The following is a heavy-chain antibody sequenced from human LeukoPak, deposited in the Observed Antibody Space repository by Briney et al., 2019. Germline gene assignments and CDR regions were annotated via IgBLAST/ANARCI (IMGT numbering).Heavy chain of an antibody. V-gene: IGHV4-59*08. CDR2: IYYSGST. J-gene: IGHJ4*02. D-gene: IGHD3-10*01. Sequence: SETLSLTCTVSGGSISSYYWSWIRQPPGKGLEWIGYIYYSGSTNYTPSLKSRVTISVDTPKNQFSLKLSSVTAADTAVYYCARHYGSFDYWGQGTLVTVSS. CDR1: GGSISSYY. CDR3: ARHYGSFDY.